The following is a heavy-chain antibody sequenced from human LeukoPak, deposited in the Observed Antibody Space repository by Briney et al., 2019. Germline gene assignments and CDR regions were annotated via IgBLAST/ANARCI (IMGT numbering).Heavy chain of an antibody. Sequence: PGGSLRLSCAASGFTFSSYGMHWVRQAPGKGLEWVAFIRYDGSNKYYADSVKGRFTISRDNSKNSLYLQMNSLRAEDTAVYYCAKDYTTPHYYYYMDVWGKGTTVTISS. J-gene: IGHJ6*03. D-gene: IGHD4-17*01. CDR1: GFTFSSYG. V-gene: IGHV3-30*02. CDR3: AKDYTTPHYYYYMDV. CDR2: IRYDGSNK.